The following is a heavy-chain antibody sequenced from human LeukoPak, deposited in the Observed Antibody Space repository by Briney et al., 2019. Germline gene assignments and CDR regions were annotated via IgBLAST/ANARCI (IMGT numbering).Heavy chain of an antibody. CDR2: ISTTGGST. D-gene: IGHD5-12*01. V-gene: IGHV3-64D*06. CDR3: VKRWIKAVGNFC. CDR1: GFILSNYS. J-gene: IGHJ4*02. Sequence: GGSLRLSCSASGFILSNYSMHWVRQSPGKGPEYVSAISTTGGSTYYADSVKGRFTISRDNSKNTLYLQMSSLTPEDTAVKYGVKRWIKAVGNFCWSQGTLVTVSS.